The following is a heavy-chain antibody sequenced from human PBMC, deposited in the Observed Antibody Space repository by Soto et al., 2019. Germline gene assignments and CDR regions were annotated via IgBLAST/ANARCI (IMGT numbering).Heavy chain of an antibody. CDR3: ARHPSMIVVKYGMDV. CDR2: IDPSDSYT. Sequence: GESLKISCKGSGYSFTSYWISWVRQMPGKGLEWMGRIDPSDSYTNYSPSFQGPVTISADKSISTAYLQWSSLKASDTAMYYCARHPSMIVVKYGMDVWGQGTTVTVSS. V-gene: IGHV5-10-1*01. CDR1: GYSFTSYW. J-gene: IGHJ6*02. D-gene: IGHD3-22*01.